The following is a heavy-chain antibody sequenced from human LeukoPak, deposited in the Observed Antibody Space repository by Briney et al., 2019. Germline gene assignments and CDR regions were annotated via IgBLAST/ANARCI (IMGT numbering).Heavy chain of an antibody. CDR2: ISGSGGST. V-gene: IGHV3-23*01. CDR1: GFIFSSYA. J-gene: IGHJ4*02. CDR3: AKSSGYQPRYFDY. D-gene: IGHD3-22*01. Sequence: GGSLRLSCAASGFIFSSYAMSWVRQAPGKGLEWVSGISGSGGSTYYADSVKGRFTISRDNSKNTLYLQMSSLRAEDTAVYYCAKSSGYQPRYFDYWGQGTLVTVSS.